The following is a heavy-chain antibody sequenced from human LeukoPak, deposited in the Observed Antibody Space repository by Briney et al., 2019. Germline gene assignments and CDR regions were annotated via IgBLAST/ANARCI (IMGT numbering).Heavy chain of an antibody. CDR3: AKDFAQDY. J-gene: IGHJ4*02. Sequence: GGSLRLSCAAYGFTFSGYSMRWVRQAPGKGGEWGSGISVSGISTYYTDTMKGPFTISRDNSKNTLYMQMNSLRAENTAVYYCAKDFAQDYWGQGTLVTVSS. CDR1: GFTFSGYS. V-gene: IGHV3-23*01. CDR2: ISVSGIST.